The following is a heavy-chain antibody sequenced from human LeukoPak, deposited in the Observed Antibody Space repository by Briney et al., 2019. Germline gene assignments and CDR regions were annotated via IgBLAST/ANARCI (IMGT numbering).Heavy chain of an antibody. CDR1: GGSISSGSYY. CDR2: IYTSGST. V-gene: IGHV4-61*02. CDR3: TTQLGLLAGLDS. Sequence: SETLSLTCTVSGGSISSGSYYWTWIRQPAGKGLEWIGRIYTSGSTNCNPSLRSRVTISLDTSNNQFPLNLHSVTAADTAVYYCTTQLGLLAGLDSWGQGTRVTVSS. D-gene: IGHD6-19*01. J-gene: IGHJ4*02.